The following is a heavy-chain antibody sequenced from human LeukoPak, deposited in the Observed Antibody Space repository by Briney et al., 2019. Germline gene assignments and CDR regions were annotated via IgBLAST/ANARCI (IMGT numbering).Heavy chain of an antibody. CDR1: GGTFSSYA. D-gene: IGHD1-26*01. Sequence: GASVKVSCKASGGTFSSYAISWVRQAPGQGLEWMGGIIPIFGTANYAQKFQGRVTITADESTSTAYMELSSLRSEDTAVYYCANLVGATMYYYYGMDVWGQGTTVTVSS. J-gene: IGHJ6*02. CDR2: IIPIFGTA. V-gene: IGHV1-69*13. CDR3: ANLVGATMYYYYGMDV.